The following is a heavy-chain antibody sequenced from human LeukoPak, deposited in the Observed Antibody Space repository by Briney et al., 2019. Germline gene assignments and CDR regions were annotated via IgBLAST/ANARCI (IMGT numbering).Heavy chain of an antibody. CDR2: IYYSGST. Sequence: SETLSLTCTVSGGSISSGGYYWGWIRQHPGKGLEWIGYIYYSGSTYYNPSLKSRVTISVDTSKNQFSLKLSSVTAADTAVYYCARADIVVVPAGSPGYYMDVWGKGTTVTVSS. D-gene: IGHD2-2*01. CDR3: ARADIVVVPAGSPGYYMDV. J-gene: IGHJ6*03. CDR1: GGSISSGGYY. V-gene: IGHV4-31*03.